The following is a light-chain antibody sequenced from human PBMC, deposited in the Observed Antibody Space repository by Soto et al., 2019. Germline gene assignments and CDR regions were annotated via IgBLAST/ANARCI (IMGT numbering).Light chain of an antibody. CDR2: AVT. CDR3: SSYAGSTPWV. J-gene: IGLJ3*02. CDR1: SSDVGGYNY. Sequence: QSVLTHPPSASGSPGQSVTISCTGTSSDVGGYNYVSWYQQHPGKAPKLMIYAVTKRPSGVPDRFSGSKSGNTASLTVSGLQAEDEAEYYCSSYAGSTPWVFGGGTKVTAL. V-gene: IGLV2-8*01.